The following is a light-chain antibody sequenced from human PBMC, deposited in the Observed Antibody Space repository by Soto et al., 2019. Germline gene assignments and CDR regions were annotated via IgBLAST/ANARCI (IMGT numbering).Light chain of an antibody. Sequence: EIVMTQSPATLSVSPGERATLYCRASQSVSNNFAWYQKKPGQAPRLLIYGASTRATGIPARFSGSGSGTEFTLTISSLQSEDFAVYYCQQYNNWWTFGQGTQVEIK. CDR3: QQYNNWWT. V-gene: IGKV3-15*01. CDR2: GAS. J-gene: IGKJ1*01. CDR1: QSVSNN.